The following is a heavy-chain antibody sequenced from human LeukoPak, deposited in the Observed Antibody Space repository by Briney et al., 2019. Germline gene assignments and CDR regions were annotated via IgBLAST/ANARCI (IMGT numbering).Heavy chain of an antibody. J-gene: IGHJ4*02. Sequence: ASVKVSCKASGYTFTSYAMNWVRQAPGQGLEWMGWINTNTGNPTYAQGFTGRFVSSLDTSVSTAYLQISSLKAEDTAVYYCARIGRDGYNLYFDYWGQGTLVTVSS. CDR2: INTNTGNP. CDR3: ARIGRDGYNLYFDY. D-gene: IGHD5-24*01. CDR1: GYTFTSYA. V-gene: IGHV7-4-1*02.